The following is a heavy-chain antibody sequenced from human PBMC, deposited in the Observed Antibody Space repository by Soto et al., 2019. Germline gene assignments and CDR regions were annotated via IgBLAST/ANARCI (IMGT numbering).Heavy chain of an antibody. Sequence: QVQLVQSGAEVKKPGASVKVSCKASGYTFTSYGISWVRQAPGQGLEWMGWISAYNGNTNYAQKLQGRVTMTTDTSTSTAYMELRSLRSDDTAVYYCARRYFDWLSHLWGAYYYGMDVWGQGTTVTVSS. V-gene: IGHV1-18*01. CDR2: ISAYNGNT. D-gene: IGHD3-9*01. CDR3: ARRYFDWLSHLWGAYYYGMDV. J-gene: IGHJ6*02. CDR1: GYTFTSYG.